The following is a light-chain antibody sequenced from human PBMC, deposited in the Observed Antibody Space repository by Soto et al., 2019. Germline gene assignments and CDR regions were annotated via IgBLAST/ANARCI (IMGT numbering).Light chain of an antibody. CDR3: CSYAGSYTWV. Sequence: QSVLTQPRSVSGSPGQSVTISCTGTSSDVGGYNYVSWYQQHPGKAPKLMIYDVSTRPSGVPDRFSGSKSGNTASLTISWLQAEDEADYYCCSYAGSYTWVFGGGTKLTVL. V-gene: IGLV2-11*01. CDR1: SSDVGGYNY. CDR2: DVS. J-gene: IGLJ3*02.